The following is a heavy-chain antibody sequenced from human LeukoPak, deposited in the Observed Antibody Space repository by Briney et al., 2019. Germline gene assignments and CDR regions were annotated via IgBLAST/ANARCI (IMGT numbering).Heavy chain of an antibody. V-gene: IGHV5-51*01. CDR1: GYSFTSYW. D-gene: IGHD5-18*01. J-gene: IGHJ4*02. CDR3: ARRGYSYGCRDCGYYFDY. CDR2: IYPGDSDT. Sequence: GESLKVSCKGSGYSFTSYWIGWVRQMPGKGLEWMGIIYPGDSDTRYSPSFQGQVTISADKSISTAYLQWSSLKASDTAMYYCARRGYSYGCRDCGYYFDYWGQGTLVTVSS.